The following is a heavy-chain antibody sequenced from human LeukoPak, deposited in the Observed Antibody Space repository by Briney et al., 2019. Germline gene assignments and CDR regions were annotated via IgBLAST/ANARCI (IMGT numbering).Heavy chain of an antibody. CDR3: ARTGMGITMIVVARTYAFDI. CDR1: GFTFSNYA. V-gene: IGHV3-23*01. D-gene: IGHD3-22*01. J-gene: IGHJ3*02. Sequence: PGGSLRLSCAASGFTFSNYAMSWVRQAPGKGLEWVSAVSGSGGSTFYADSVKGRFTIFRDNSKNTLYLQMNSLRAEDTAVYYCARTGMGITMIVVARTYAFDIWGQGTMVTVSS. CDR2: VSGSGGST.